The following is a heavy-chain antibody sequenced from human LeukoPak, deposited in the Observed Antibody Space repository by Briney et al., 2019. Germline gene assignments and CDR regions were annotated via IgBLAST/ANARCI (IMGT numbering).Heavy chain of an antibody. CDR1: GFTFSSYS. D-gene: IGHD2-15*01. CDR3: ARDWGVVAVDY. CDR2: ISSSSSYI. V-gene: IGHV3-21*01. J-gene: IGHJ4*02. Sequence: PGGSLRLSCAGSGFTFSSYSMNWVRQAPGKGLEWVSSISSSSSYIYYADSVRGRFTISRDNAKNSLYLQMNSLRAEDTAVYYCARDWGVVAVDYWGQGTLVTVSS.